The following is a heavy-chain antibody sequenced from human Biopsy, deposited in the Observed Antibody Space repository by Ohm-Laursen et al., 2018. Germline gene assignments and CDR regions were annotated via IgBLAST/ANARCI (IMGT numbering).Heavy chain of an antibody. V-gene: IGHV1-69*06. J-gene: IGHJ1*01. D-gene: IGHD3-9*01. CDR1: GRTFRNHG. CDR2: NIPILGTG. Sequence: GSSVTPSCHVPGRTFRNHGVNWARQAPGQGLEWLGGNIPILGTGNCAQKFQDRVTVAADTSTSTATMELRSLRSDDPAVYYCATKLTGYFHHWGQGTLGIGS. CDR3: ATKLTGYFHH.